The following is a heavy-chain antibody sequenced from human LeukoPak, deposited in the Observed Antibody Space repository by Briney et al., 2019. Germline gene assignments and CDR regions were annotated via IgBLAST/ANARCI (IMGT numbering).Heavy chain of an antibody. CDR2: ISPYNGNT. J-gene: IGHJ4*02. CDR1: GYDFTSVG. D-gene: IGHD6-19*01. V-gene: IGHV1-18*01. CDR3: ARAGPGSGWYFDY. Sequence: ASVKVSCKASGYDFTSVGITWVRRAPGQGLEWMGWISPYNGNTRYAQKFQGRVAMTADTSTTTAYMELRGLRFNDTAVYYCARAGPGSGWYFDYWGQGTLVTVSS.